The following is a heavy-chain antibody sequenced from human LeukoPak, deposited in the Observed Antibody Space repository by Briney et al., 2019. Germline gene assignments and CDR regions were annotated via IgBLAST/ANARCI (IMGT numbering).Heavy chain of an antibody. V-gene: IGHV1-24*01. CDR1: GYTLTELS. CDR2: FDPEDDEI. D-gene: IGHD3-10*01. Sequence: PSASVKVSCKVSGYTLTELSIHWVRQAPGKGLEWMGGFDPEDDEIIYAQQFQGRVTMTEDTSTDTAYMELSSLRSEDTAVYYCATDSVIKADSLGVGYWGQGTLVTVSS. J-gene: IGHJ4*02. CDR3: ATDSVIKADSLGVGY.